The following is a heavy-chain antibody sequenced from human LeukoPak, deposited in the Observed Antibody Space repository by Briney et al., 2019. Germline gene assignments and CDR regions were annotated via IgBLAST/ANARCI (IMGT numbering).Heavy chain of an antibody. CDR2: INPNSGGT. CDR1: GYTFTGYY. CDR3: ARVRGGAVADFFGY. D-gene: IGHD6-19*01. Sequence: ASVKVSCKASGYTFTGYYMHWVRQAPGPGLEWMGLINPNSGGTNYAQKFQGRVTMTRDASISTAYMELSRLGSADKAVLYFARVRGGAVADFFGYWGQGTLVTVSS. J-gene: IGHJ4*02. V-gene: IGHV1-2*06.